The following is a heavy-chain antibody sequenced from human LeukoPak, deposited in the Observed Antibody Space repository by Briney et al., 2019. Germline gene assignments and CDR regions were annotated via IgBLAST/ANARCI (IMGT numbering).Heavy chain of an antibody. D-gene: IGHD5-18*01. J-gene: IGHJ4*02. CDR1: GGSISSYY. V-gene: IGHV4-59*12. CDR2: IYYSGST. Sequence: PSETLSLTCTVSGGSISSYYWSWIRQPPGKGLEWIGYIYYSGSTNYNPSLKSRVTISVDTSKNQFSLKLSSVTAADTAVYYCARTWIQAPFDYWGQGTLVTVSS. CDR3: ARTWIQAPFDY.